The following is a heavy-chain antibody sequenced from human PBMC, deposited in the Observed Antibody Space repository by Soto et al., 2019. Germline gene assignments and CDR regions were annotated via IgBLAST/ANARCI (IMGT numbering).Heavy chain of an antibody. J-gene: IGHJ4*02. CDR1: GGSISSGGYY. Sequence: SETLSLTCTVSGGSISSGGYYWSWIRQHPGKGLEWIGYIYYSGSTYYNPSLKSRVTISVDTSKNQFSLKLSSVTAADTAVYYCARSPPPYGDYDVQYFDYWGQGTLVTVSS. D-gene: IGHD4-17*01. V-gene: IGHV4-31*03. CDR2: IYYSGST. CDR3: ARSPPPYGDYDVQYFDY.